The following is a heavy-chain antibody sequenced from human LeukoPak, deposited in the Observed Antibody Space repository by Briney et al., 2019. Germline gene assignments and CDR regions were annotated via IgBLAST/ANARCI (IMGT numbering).Heavy chain of an antibody. V-gene: IGHV1-69*13. D-gene: IGHD6-13*01. CDR1: GGTFSSYA. J-gene: IGHJ6*02. CDR2: IIPIFGTA. CDR3: ARDRSLGSSWYWDYYYGMDI. Sequence: SVKVSCKASGGTFSSYAISWVRQAPGQGLEWMGGIIPIFGTANYAQKFQGRVTITADESTSTAYMELSSLRSEDTAVYYCARDRSLGSSWYWDYYYGMDIWGQGTTVTVSS.